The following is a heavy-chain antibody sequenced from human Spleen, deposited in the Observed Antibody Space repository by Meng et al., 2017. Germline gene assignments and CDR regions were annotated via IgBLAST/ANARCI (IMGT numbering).Heavy chain of an antibody. D-gene: IGHD4-17*01. CDR2: IYYSGST. CDR3: ARRYGASAYNWFDP. Sequence: WGPGMVTPSQTLSLTCTVSGGSISSGDYYWSWIRQPPGKGLEWIGYIYYSGSTHYNPSLKSRVTISVDTSKNQFSLKLSSVTAADTAVYYCARRYGASAYNWFDPWGQGTLVTVSS. CDR1: GGSISSGDYY. V-gene: IGHV4-30-4*01. J-gene: IGHJ5*02.